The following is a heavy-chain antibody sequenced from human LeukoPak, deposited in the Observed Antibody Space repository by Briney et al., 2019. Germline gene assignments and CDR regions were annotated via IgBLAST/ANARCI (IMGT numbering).Heavy chain of an antibody. V-gene: IGHV3-30*04. CDR3: ARDRLRYRSSELNWFDP. J-gene: IGHJ5*02. CDR1: GFTFSSYA. D-gene: IGHD6-13*01. Sequence: GGSLRLTCAASGFTFSSYAMHWVRQAPGKGLEWVAVISYDGSNKYYADSVKGRFTISRDNSKNTLYLQMNSLRAEDTAVYYCARDRLRYRSSELNWFDPWGQGTLVTVSS. CDR2: ISYDGSNK.